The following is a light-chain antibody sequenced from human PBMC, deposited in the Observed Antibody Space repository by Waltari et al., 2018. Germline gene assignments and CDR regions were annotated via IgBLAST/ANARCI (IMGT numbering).Light chain of an antibody. CDR1: QRGGSQ. J-gene: IGKJ4*01. CDR3: QQRSEWPIT. CDR2: DVY. V-gene: IGKV3-11*01. Sequence: DIVLTQSPVPLSVPTGERVTLSCRASQRGGSQLAWYPQKAGQAPRLLIHDVYNRAAGIPARFSGSGSGTDFSLTINSPEPEDSAVYFCQQRSEWPITFGGGTKVEIK.